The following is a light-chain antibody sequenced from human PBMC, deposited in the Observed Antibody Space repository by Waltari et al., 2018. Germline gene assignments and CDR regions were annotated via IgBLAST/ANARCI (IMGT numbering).Light chain of an antibody. J-gene: IGKJ3*01. Sequence: DIQMTQSPSFPSASVGDRVTITCRASQRISSYLNWYQMKPGRAPELLIYAASSLQSGVPSRFSGSGSGTEFTLTISSLQPDDFATYYCQQTYSLFTFGPGTKVDFK. CDR3: QQTYSLFT. V-gene: IGKV1-39*01. CDR2: AAS. CDR1: QRISSY.